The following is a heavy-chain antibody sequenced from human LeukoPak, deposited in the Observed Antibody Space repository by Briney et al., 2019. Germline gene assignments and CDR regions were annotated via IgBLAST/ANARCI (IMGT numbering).Heavy chain of an antibody. CDR2: ISHSGDRT. V-gene: IGHV3-23*01. Sequence: GGSPRLSCAASGFTFRSYVMNWVRQAPGKGLEWVSAISHSGDRTYYADSVKGRFTISRDNSKNILYLQMNGLRAEDTALYYCAKVVGIWIGEMFDAFDVWGHGTMVAVSS. CDR3: AKVVGIWIGEMFDAFDV. J-gene: IGHJ3*01. D-gene: IGHD3-10*01. CDR1: GFTFRSYV.